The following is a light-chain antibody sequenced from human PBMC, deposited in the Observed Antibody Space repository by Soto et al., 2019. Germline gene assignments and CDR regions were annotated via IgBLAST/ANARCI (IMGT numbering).Light chain of an antibody. CDR1: SSNIGSKT. Sequence: QSVLTQPPSASGTPGQRVTISCSGSSSNIGSKTVNWHQQLPGTALKLLIYSNYQRPSGVPDRFSGSKSGTSASLAISGLQSEDEADYYCAAWDASLNGYVFGTGTKVTVL. CDR2: SNY. CDR3: AAWDASLNGYV. V-gene: IGLV1-44*01. J-gene: IGLJ1*01.